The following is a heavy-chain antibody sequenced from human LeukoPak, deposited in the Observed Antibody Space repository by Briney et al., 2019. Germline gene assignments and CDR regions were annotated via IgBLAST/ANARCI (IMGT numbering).Heavy chain of an antibody. CDR2: IYPGDSDT. CDR1: GYSFTTHW. Sequence: GESLKISCKASGYSFTTHWIGWVRQMPGKGLEWMGIIYPGDSDTRYSPSFQGHVTISADKSISTAYLQWSSLKASDTAIYYCTKSAVPNYWYFDLWGRGTLVTVSS. D-gene: IGHD1-1*01. CDR3: TKSAVPNYWYFDL. J-gene: IGHJ2*01. V-gene: IGHV5-51*01.